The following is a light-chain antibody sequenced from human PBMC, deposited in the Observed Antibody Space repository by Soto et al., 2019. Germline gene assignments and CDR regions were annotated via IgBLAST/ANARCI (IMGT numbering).Light chain of an antibody. J-gene: IGKJ4*01. V-gene: IGKV4-1*01. CDR2: GAS. CDR3: QQYYTTPLT. Sequence: LTYSPESLALSKGQRVTITYTSSQSVLYSSNNKKCLAWYQQKPGQAPKLLIYGASTRESGVPDRFSGSGSGTDFTVTISSLQAEDVAVYYCQQYYTTPLTFGGGTKVDIK. CDR1: QSVLYSSNNKKC.